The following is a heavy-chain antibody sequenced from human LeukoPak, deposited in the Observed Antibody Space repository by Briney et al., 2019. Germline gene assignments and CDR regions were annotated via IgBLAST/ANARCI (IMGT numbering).Heavy chain of an antibody. CDR1: GFTFSDYY. J-gene: IGHJ5*02. CDR2: ISSSGSTI. D-gene: IGHD3-3*01. V-gene: IGHV3-11*04. Sequence: GGSLRLSCAASGFTFSDYYMSWIRQAPGKGLEWVSYISSSGSTIYYADSVKGRFTISRDNAKNSLYLQMNSLRAEDTAVYSCARAGAYDFWSGYYSINWFDPWGQGTLVTVSS. CDR3: ARAGAYDFWSGYYSINWFDP.